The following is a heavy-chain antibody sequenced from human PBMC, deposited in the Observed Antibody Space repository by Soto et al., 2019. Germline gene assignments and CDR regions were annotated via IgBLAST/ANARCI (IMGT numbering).Heavy chain of an antibody. CDR3: ARESYSSSDNWFDS. Sequence: QVPLVQSGAEVKKPGASVKVSCKASGYTFTSYAIHWVRQAPGQRLEWMGWINTVDGNTKYSQNFQGRVTITRDTSASTAYLGLSSLRSEDTAVYYCARESYSSSDNWFDSWGQGTLVTVSS. J-gene: IGHJ5*01. CDR1: GYTFTSYA. CDR2: INTVDGNT. V-gene: IGHV1-3*04. D-gene: IGHD6-13*01.